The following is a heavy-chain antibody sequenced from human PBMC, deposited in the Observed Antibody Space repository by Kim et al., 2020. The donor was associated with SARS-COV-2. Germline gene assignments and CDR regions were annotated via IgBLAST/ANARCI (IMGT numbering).Heavy chain of an antibody. CDR1: GFTSSSYW. D-gene: IGHD2-21*02. CDR3: ASKRGNSLGGFDP. CDR2: IKQDGSEK. Sequence: GGSLRLSCAASGFTSSSYWMSWVRQAPGKGLEWVANIKQDGSEKCYVDSVKGRFTISRDNAKNSLYLQMNSLRAEDTAVYYCASKRGNSLGGFDPWGQGTLVTVSS. J-gene: IGHJ5*02. V-gene: IGHV3-7*01.